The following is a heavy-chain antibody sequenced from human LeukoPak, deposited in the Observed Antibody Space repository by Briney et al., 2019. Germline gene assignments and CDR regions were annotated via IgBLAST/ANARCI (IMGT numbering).Heavy chain of an antibody. J-gene: IGHJ5*02. CDR2: IYSSGNP. CDR1: GGSISSTSDY. D-gene: IGHD6-19*01. CDR3: ARQGITVAVNWFDP. V-gene: IGHV4-39*01. Sequence: SETLSLTCTVSGGSISSTSDYWGWIRQPPGKGLEWIGSIYSSGNPHYNASLKSRVTISVDTSKNQFSLKLSSEAAAYTAVYYCARQGITVAVNWFDPWGQGTLVTVSS.